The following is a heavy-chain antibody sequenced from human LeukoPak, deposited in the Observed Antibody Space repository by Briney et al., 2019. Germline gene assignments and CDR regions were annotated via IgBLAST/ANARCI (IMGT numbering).Heavy chain of an antibody. CDR3: ARDFEYPYYDFWSGYYGPLFDY. J-gene: IGHJ4*02. D-gene: IGHD3-3*01. V-gene: IGHV3-21*04. Sequence: GGSLRLSCAASGFPFSSYSMNWVRQAPGKGLEWVSSISSSSSYIYYADSVKGRFTISRDNAKNSLYLQMNSLRADDTAVYYCARDFEYPYYDFWSGYYGPLFDYWGQGTLVTVSS. CDR1: GFPFSSYS. CDR2: ISSSSSYI.